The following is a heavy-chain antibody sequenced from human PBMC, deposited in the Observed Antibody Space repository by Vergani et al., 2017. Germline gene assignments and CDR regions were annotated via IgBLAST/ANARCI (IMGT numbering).Heavy chain of an antibody. Sequence: QLQLHKSGPGLVKPSETLSLTCTLSGGSISRSSHFWGWLRQTPGEGLEWIGCIYPSGSTNYNPSLKSRVTMSVDTSKNQFSLKMSSVTAADTAVYYCAREGNDFWSGYSAYYYYYMDVWDKGTTVTVSS. J-gene: IGHJ6*03. CDR3: AREGNDFWSGYSAYYYYYMDV. CDR1: GGSISRSSHF. D-gene: IGHD3-3*01. V-gene: IGHV4-39*07. CDR2: IYPSGST.